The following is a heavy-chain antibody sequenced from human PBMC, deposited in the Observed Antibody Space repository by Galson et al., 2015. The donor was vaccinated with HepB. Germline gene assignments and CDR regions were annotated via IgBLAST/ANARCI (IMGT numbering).Heavy chain of an antibody. D-gene: IGHD2-2*01. J-gene: IGHJ6*03. CDR2: INHSGST. Sequence: ETLSLTCAVYGGSLSGYYWSWIRQPPGKGLEWIGEINHSGSTNYNPSLKSRVTISVDTSKNQFSLKLSSVTAADMAVYYCARGSIVVVPAATHYYYYMDVWGKGTTVTVSS. V-gene: IGHV4-34*01. CDR1: GGSLSGYY. CDR3: ARGSIVVVPAATHYYYYMDV.